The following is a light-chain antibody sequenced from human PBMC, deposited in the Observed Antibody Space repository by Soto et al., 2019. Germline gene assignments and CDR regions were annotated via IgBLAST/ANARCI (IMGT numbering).Light chain of an antibody. CDR1: SSDVGPYNY. CDR2: EVS. J-gene: IGLJ1*01. CDR3: SSYAGSNNPYV. V-gene: IGLV2-8*01. Sequence: QSVLTQPPSASGSPGQSVTISCTGTSSDVGPYNYVSWYQQHPGKAPKLMIYEVSKRPSGFPDRFSGSKSGNTASLTVSGLQAEDEADYYCSSYAGSNNPYVFGTGTKVTVL.